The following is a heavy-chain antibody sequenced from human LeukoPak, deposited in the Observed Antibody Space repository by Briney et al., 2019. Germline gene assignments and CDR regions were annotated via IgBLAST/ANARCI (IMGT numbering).Heavy chain of an antibody. J-gene: IGHJ6*04. V-gene: IGHV4-38-2*02. CDR1: GYSISSGYY. CDR2: IYHSGTT. Sequence: SETLSLTCTVSGYSISSGYYWGWIRQPPGKGLEWIALIYHSGTTYYNPSLKSRVTISVDTSKNQFSLKLSSVTAADTAVYYCARLYGDYGMGMDVWGRGTTVTISS. CDR3: ARLYGDYGMGMDV. D-gene: IGHD4-17*01.